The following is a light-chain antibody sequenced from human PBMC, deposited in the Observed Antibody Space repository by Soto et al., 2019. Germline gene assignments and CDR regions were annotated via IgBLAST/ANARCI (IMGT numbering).Light chain of an antibody. CDR3: QHYQSYPWT. J-gene: IGKJ1*01. Sequence: DIQLTQSPVSLSASVGERVTITCRASQSISSWLAWYQQKSGKAPNLLIYKASNLQTVVPSRFSCSGSGTEFSLTISGLQTEDFASYYFQHYQSYPWTFGQGTKVEI. V-gene: IGKV1-5*03. CDR2: KAS. CDR1: QSISSW.